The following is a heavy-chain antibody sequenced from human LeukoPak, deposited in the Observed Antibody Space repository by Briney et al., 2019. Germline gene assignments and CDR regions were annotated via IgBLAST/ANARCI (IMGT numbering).Heavy chain of an antibody. CDR2: ASGGSDYI. J-gene: IGHJ6*02. Sequence: GESLRLSCVASGFTVSGYTLSWVRQAPGRGLEWVAFASGGSDYIHYADSVKGRFTISGDNAKNSLYLQMDSLGAEDTALYYCARDRAIYYGAGIAMDVWGQGTTVIVSS. CDR3: ARDRAIYYGAGIAMDV. V-gene: IGHV3-21*01. CDR1: GFTVSGYT. D-gene: IGHD3-10*01.